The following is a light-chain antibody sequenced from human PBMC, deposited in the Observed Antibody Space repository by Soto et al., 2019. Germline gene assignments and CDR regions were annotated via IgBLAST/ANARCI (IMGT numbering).Light chain of an antibody. J-gene: IGKJ1*01. CDR1: QSVSSSY. CDR3: QQYGSSPWT. Sequence: ALAQSPGTLSLSPGERATLSCRASQSVSSSYLAWYQQKPGQAPRLLIYGASSRATGIPDRFSGSGSGTDFTLTISRLEPEDFAVYYCQQYGSSPWTFGQGTKV. V-gene: IGKV3-20*01. CDR2: GAS.